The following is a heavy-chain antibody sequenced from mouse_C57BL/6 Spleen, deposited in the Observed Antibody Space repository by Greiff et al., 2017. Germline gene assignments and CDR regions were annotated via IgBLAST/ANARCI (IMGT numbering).Heavy chain of an antibody. Sequence: EVQLVESGGGLVKPGGSLKLSCAASGFTFSSSAMSWVRQTPEKRLEWVATISDGGSYTYYPDNVKGRVTISRDNAKNNLYLQMSHLKSEDTAMYYCARDGNDGYSLYAMDYWGQGTSVTVSS. D-gene: IGHD2-3*01. CDR2: ISDGGSYT. CDR3: ARDGNDGYSLYAMDY. CDR1: GFTFSSSA. J-gene: IGHJ4*01. V-gene: IGHV5-4*01.